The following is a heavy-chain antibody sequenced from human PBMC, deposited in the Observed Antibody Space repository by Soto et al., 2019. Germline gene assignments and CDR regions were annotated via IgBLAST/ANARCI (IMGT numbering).Heavy chain of an antibody. CDR2: IIPIFGTA. CDR3: AKVRYSSPMGYYYGMAV. J-gene: IGHJ6*02. CDR1: RVAFSKFI. V-gene: IGHV1-69*01. D-gene: IGHD6-19*01. Sequence: QAQLEQSGGEVQKPGSSVKVSCKASRVAFSKFIVTWVRQAPGLGLEWVGGIIPIFGTANYAQKFQGRVTITADESTSTSYMEVNTLRSEDTAVYYCAKVRYSSPMGYYYGMAVWGQETTVTVSS.